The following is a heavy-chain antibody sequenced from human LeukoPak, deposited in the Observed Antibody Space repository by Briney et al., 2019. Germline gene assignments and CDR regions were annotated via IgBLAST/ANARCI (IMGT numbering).Heavy chain of an antibody. CDR1: GFTFDDYA. CDR3: AKDNLAAAGTNNWFDP. CDR2: ISWNSGSI. D-gene: IGHD6-13*01. Sequence: GRSLRLSCAASGFTFDDYAMHWVRQAPGKGLEWVSGISWNSGSIGYADSVKGRFTISRDNAKNSLYLQMNSLRAEDTASYYCAKDNLAAAGTNNWFDPWGQGTLVTVSS. J-gene: IGHJ5*02. V-gene: IGHV3-9*01.